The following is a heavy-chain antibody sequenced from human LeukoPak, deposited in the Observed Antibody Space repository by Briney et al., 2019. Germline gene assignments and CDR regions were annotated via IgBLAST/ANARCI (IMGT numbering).Heavy chain of an antibody. CDR3: ARDRIIRQSGIYYYYGMDV. V-gene: IGHV3-30*14. CDR2: ISYDGSNK. D-gene: IGHD1-26*01. CDR1: GFTFSSYA. J-gene: IGHJ6*02. Sequence: GRSLRLSCAASGFTFSSYAMHWVRQAPGKGLEWVAVISYDGSNKYYADSVKGRFTISRDSSKNTLYLQMNSLRAEDTAVYHCARDRIIRQSGIYYYYGMDVWGQGTTVTVSS.